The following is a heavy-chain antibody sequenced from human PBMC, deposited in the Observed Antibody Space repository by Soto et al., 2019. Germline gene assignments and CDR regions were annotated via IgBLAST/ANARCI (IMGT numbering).Heavy chain of an antibody. D-gene: IGHD3-3*01. CDR3: AGYYDFWSGTYGMDV. CDR2: IYCSGST. CDR1: GGSISSGGYY. V-gene: IGHV4-31*03. J-gene: IGHJ6*02. Sequence: QVQLQESGPGLVKPSQTLSLTCTVSGGSISSGGYYWSWIRQHPGKGLEWIGYIYCSGSTYYNPSLKSRVTISVDTSKNQFSLKLSSVTAADTAVYYCAGYYDFWSGTYGMDVWGQGTTVTVSS.